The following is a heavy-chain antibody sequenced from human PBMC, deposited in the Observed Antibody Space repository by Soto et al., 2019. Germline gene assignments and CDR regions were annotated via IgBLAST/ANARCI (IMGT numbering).Heavy chain of an antibody. D-gene: IGHD2-15*01. J-gene: IGHJ3*02. CDR2: IYYSGST. V-gene: IGHV4-59*01. CDR1: GGSISSYY. Sequence: PSKTLSLTCTVSGGSISSYYWSWIRQPPGKGLEWIGYIYYSGSTNYNPSLKSRVTISVDTSKNQFSLKLSSVTAADTAVYYCASTTQVLRRGAFDIWGEGTMVTVS. CDR3: ASTTQVLRRGAFDI.